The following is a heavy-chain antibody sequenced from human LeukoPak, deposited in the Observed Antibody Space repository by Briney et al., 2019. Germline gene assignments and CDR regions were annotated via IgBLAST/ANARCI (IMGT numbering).Heavy chain of an antibody. CDR2: IIPIFGTA. J-gene: IGHJ5*02. V-gene: IGHV1-69*13. Sequence: ASVKVSCKASGGTFSSYAISWVRQAPGQGLEWMGGIIPIFGTANYAQKFQGRVTITADESTSTAYMELSSLRSEDTAVYYCARDSSGYYNWFDPWGQGTLVPVSS. D-gene: IGHD3-22*01. CDR3: ARDSSGYYNWFDP. CDR1: GGTFSSYA.